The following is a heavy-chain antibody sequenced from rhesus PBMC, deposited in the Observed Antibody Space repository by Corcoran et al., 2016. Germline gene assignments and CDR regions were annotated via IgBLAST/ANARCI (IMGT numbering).Heavy chain of an antibody. Sequence: QVQLQESGPGLVKPSETLSLTCAVSGYSISSGYGWSWIRQHPGKGLEWIGYIVGRSGSTNDNTSLKSRVTISKDTSKNQFSLKLSSVTAADTAVYYCATGTTYFDYWGQGVLVTVSS. D-gene: IGHD1-44*01. CDR1: GYSISSGYG. CDR3: ATGTTYFDY. V-gene: IGHV4-127*01. J-gene: IGHJ4*01. CDR2: IVGRSGST.